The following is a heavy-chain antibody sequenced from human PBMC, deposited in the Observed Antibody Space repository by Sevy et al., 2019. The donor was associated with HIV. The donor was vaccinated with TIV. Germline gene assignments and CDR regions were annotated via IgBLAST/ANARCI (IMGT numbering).Heavy chain of an antibody. D-gene: IGHD4-17*01. CDR2: IYSDGST. CDR3: ARPRANYVDNYFFYAMDV. J-gene: IGHJ6*02. Sequence: GGSLRLSCAASGFSVNSNYMTWVRQAPGKGLDWVSIIYSDGSTKYADALKGRFTISRDNFKNTLYLQMNSLTTEDTAVYYCARPRANYVDNYFFYAMDVWGQGTTVTVSS. CDR1: GFSVNSNY. V-gene: IGHV3-66*04.